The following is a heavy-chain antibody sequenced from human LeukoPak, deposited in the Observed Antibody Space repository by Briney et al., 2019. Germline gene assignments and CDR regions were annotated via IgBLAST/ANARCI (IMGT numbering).Heavy chain of an antibody. J-gene: IGHJ6*02. V-gene: IGHV4-34*01. CDR1: GGSFSGYY. CDR2: SNHSGST. D-gene: IGHD3-16*01. CDR3: ARGLTLWDYVWGSPLYGMDV. Sequence: PSETLSLTCAVYGGSFSGYYWSWIRQPPGKGLEWIGESNHSGSTNYKPSLKSRVTISVDTTKNQFSLKLSSVTAADTAVYYCARGLTLWDYVWGSPLYGMDVWGQGTTVTVSS.